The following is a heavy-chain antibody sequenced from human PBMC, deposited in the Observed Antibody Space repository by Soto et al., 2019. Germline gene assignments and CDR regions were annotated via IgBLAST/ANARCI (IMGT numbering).Heavy chain of an antibody. J-gene: IGHJ5*02. CDR1: GYSFTKYW. CDR3: ARRGYCSSTSCYKWFDP. D-gene: IGHD2-2*02. V-gene: IGHV5-51*01. Sequence: GDSLKISCKGSGYSFTKYWIGWVRQKPGKGLEWMGIIYPGDSDTRYSPSFQGRVTISADKSISTAYLQWSSLKASDTAMYYCARRGYCSSTSCYKWFDPWGQGTLVTVSS. CDR2: IYPGDSDT.